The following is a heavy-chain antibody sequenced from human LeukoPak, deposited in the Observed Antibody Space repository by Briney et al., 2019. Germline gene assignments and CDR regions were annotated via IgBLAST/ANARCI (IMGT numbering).Heavy chain of an antibody. V-gene: IGHV3-33*01. CDR1: GFTFSSYG. CDR3: TTGEPITMIVVVMHHVFQH. D-gene: IGHD3-22*01. Sequence: GGSLRLSCAASGFTFSSYGMHWVRQAPGKGLEWVAVIWYDGSNKYYADSVKGRFTISRDNSKNTLYLQMNSLRAEDTAVYYCTTGEPITMIVVVMHHVFQHWGQGTLVTVSS. CDR2: IWYDGSNK. J-gene: IGHJ1*01.